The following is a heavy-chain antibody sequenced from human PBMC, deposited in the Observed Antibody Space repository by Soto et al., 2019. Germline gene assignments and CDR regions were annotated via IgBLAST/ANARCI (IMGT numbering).Heavy chain of an antibody. Sequence: QVQLVQSGAEVKKPGSSVKVSCKASGGTFSSYAITWVRQAPGQGLEWMGGIIPIFGTANYAQKFQARVTITADESTSTADMELSSLRSDDTAVYYCARDRGPSSGYYPYWFDPWGQGTLVTVSS. D-gene: IGHD3-22*01. CDR1: GGTFSSYA. V-gene: IGHV1-69*12. CDR2: IIPIFGTA. J-gene: IGHJ5*02. CDR3: ARDRGPSSGYYPYWFDP.